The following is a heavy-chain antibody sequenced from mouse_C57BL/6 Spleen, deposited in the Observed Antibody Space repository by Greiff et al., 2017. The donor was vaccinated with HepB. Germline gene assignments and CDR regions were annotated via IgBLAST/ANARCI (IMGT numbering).Heavy chain of an antibody. CDR2: IHPNSGST. Sequence: VQLQQPGAELVKPGASVKLSCKASGYTFTSYWMHWVKQRPGQGLEWIGMIHPNSGSTNYNEKFKSKATLTVDKSSSTTYMQLSSLTSEDSAVYYYARWGYYGSSYKDYRGQGTSVTVAS. CDR1: GYTFTSYW. V-gene: IGHV1-64*01. J-gene: IGHJ4*01. CDR3: ARWGYYGSSYKDY. D-gene: IGHD1-1*01.